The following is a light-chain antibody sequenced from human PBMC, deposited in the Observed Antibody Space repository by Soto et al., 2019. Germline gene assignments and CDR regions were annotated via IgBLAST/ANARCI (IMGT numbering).Light chain of an antibody. CDR3: QHYNSYSEA. J-gene: IGKJ1*01. Sequence: DIQMTQSPSTLSGSVGARVTITCRASQTLRSRLAWYQQKPGKAPKLLIYKASTLKSGAPSRLSGSGSGTEFTLTSSSLQPDDVATYCCQHYNSYSEAFGQGTKVDIK. V-gene: IGKV1-5*03. CDR1: QTLRSR. CDR2: KAS.